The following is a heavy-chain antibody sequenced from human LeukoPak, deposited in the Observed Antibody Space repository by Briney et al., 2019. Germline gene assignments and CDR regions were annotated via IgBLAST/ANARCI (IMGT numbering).Heavy chain of an antibody. Sequence: GSSVKVSCKASGYTFTDYYIHWVRQAPGQGLEWMGWINPNWGGTNYAQNFEGRVTMTLDTSMSTAYMKLSGLRSDDTAMYYCARVRYGAFDIWGQGTMVTVSS. CDR3: ARVRYGAFDI. CDR2: INPNWGGT. V-gene: IGHV1-2*02. J-gene: IGHJ3*02. D-gene: IGHD1-1*01. CDR1: GYTFTDYY.